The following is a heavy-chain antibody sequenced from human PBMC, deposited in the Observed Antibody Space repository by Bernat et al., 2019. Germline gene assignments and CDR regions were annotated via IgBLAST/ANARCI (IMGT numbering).Heavy chain of an antibody. CDR2: IDWDDDK. Sequence: QVTLRESGPALVKPTQTLTLTCTFSGFSLSTSGMCVSWIRQPPGKALEWLARIDWDDDKYYSTSLKTRLTISKDTSKNQVVLTMTNMDPVDTATYYCARIRYDFTSKGVMNWFDPWGQGTLVTVST. V-gene: IGHV2-70*15. CDR1: GFSLSTSGMC. J-gene: IGHJ5*02. D-gene: IGHD2-2*01. CDR3: ARIRYDFTSKGVMNWFDP.